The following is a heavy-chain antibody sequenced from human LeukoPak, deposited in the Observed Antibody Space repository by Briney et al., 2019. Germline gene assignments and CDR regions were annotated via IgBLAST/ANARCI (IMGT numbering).Heavy chain of an antibody. Sequence: SGRSLRLSCAASGFTFSDYYMNWIRQAPGKGLEWVSYISDSGNTIHSADSVKGRFTISRDNAKNSLYLQMNSLRAEDTAVYYCARARDNWNYEAFDIWGQGTMVTVSS. CDR3: ARARDNWNYEAFDI. CDR1: GFTFSDYY. D-gene: IGHD1-7*01. CDR2: ISDSGNTI. J-gene: IGHJ3*02. V-gene: IGHV3-11*01.